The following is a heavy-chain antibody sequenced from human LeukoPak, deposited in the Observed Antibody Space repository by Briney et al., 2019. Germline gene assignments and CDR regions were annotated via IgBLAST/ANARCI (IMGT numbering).Heavy chain of an antibody. CDR3: ARASVSLVRGVIMVEAFDI. CDR1: GGSIRRYY. Sequence: PSGTLSLTCTVSGGSIRRYYWSWIRQAPGKRLEWVGYIDHSGSTDYNPSLKSRVTISVDTSNNQFSLKLNYVTATDTAVYYCARASVSLVRGVIMVEAFDIWGQGTMVTVSS. D-gene: IGHD3-10*01. CDR2: IDHSGST. J-gene: IGHJ3*02. V-gene: IGHV4-59*01.